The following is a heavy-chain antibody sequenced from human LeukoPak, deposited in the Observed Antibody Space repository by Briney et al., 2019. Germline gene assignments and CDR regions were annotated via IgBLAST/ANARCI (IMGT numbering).Heavy chain of an antibody. Sequence: SETLSLTCTVSGGSISSYYWSWLRQPPGKGLEYIGYTHYSGSTNCNPSLKSRVTISLDMSGNQFSLRLSSVTAADTAVYYCASGYCGGACQLGGVDMWGQGTMVTVSS. CDR3: ASGYCGGACQLGGVDM. D-gene: IGHD2-21*02. CDR1: GGSISSYY. V-gene: IGHV4-59*01. J-gene: IGHJ3*02. CDR2: THYSGST.